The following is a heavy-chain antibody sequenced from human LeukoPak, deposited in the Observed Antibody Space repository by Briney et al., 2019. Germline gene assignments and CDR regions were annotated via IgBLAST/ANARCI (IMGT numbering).Heavy chain of an antibody. V-gene: IGHV3-20*04. J-gene: IGHJ4*02. CDR1: GFTFDDYG. Sequence: GGSLRLSCAASGFTFDDYGMSWVRQAPGKGLELVSGINWNGGSTGYADSVKGRFTISRDNAKNSLYLQMNSLRAEDTALYYCARVGPHYYDSSGYYPPDYWGQGTLVTVSS. CDR2: INWNGGST. D-gene: IGHD3-22*01. CDR3: ARVGPHYYDSSGYYPPDY.